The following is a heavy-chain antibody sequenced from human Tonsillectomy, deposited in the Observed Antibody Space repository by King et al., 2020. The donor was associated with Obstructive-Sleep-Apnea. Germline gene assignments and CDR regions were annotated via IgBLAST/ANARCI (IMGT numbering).Heavy chain of an antibody. Sequence: VQLVESGGGLVKPGGSLRLSCAASGFTFSSYSMNWVRQAPGNGLEWVSSISSSSSYIYYADSVKGRFTISRDNAKNSLYLQMNSLRAEDTAVYYCARGSHYDILTGPDYWGQGTLVTVSS. CDR3: ARGSHYDILTGPDY. CDR1: GFTFSSYS. D-gene: IGHD3-9*01. V-gene: IGHV3-21*06. J-gene: IGHJ4*02. CDR2: ISSSSSYI.